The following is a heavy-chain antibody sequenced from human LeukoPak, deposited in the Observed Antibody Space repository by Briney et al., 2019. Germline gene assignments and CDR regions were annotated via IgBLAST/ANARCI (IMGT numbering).Heavy chain of an antibody. CDR2: IYPGDSDT. CDR3: ALVRYYYDSSGYIPPHY. Sequence: GESLKISCKGSGYSFTSYWIGWVRQMPGKGLEWMGIIYPGDSDTRYSPSFQGQVTISADKSISTAYLQWSSLEASDTAMYYCALVRYYYDSSGYIPPHYWGQGTLVTVSS. J-gene: IGHJ4*02. CDR1: GYSFTSYW. D-gene: IGHD3-22*01. V-gene: IGHV5-51*01.